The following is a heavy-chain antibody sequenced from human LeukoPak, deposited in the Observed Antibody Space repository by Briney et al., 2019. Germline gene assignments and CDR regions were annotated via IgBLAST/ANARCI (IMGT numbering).Heavy chain of an antibody. Sequence: GGSLRLSCAASGFTFTSYAMSWVRQAPGKGLEWVSGIGGSGGSTYYADSVKGRFIISRENSKKMLYLQMNSLRAEDTAVYYCAKDQFYHDYVPGWFDPWGQGTLVTVSS. V-gene: IGHV3-23*01. D-gene: IGHD3-16*01. CDR1: GFTFTSYA. CDR2: IGGSGGST. CDR3: AKDQFYHDYVPGWFDP. J-gene: IGHJ5*02.